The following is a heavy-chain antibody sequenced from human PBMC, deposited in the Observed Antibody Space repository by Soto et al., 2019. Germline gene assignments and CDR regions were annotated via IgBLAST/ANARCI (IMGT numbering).Heavy chain of an antibody. J-gene: IGHJ3*02. D-gene: IGHD3-16*01. Sequence: EVQLVESGGGLVQPGGCLRLSCAVSGFTLSNYYMHWARQAPGKGLVWVSHINGDGTITDYADSVKGRCAISRDNARNTLYLQMNSLRAEDTTVYYGASGGVPVALDSWGEGTQVPVSS. CDR2: INGDGTIT. CDR3: ASGGVPVALDS. CDR1: GFTLSNYY. V-gene: IGHV3-74*01.